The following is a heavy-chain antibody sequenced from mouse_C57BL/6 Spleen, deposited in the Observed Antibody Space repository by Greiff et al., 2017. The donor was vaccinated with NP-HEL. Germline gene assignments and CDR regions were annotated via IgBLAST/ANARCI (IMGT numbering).Heavy chain of an antibody. V-gene: IGHV1-66*01. CDR2: IYPGSGNT. CDR3: AREFGQSSSYGDWYFDV. J-gene: IGHJ1*03. CDR1: GYSFTSYY. Sequence: QVQLQQSGPELVKPGASVKISCKASGYSFTSYYIHWVKQRPGQGLEWIGWIYPGSGNTKYNEKFKGKATLTADTSSSTAYMQLSSLTSEDSAVYYCAREFGQSSSYGDWYFDVWGTGTTVTVSS. D-gene: IGHD1-1*01.